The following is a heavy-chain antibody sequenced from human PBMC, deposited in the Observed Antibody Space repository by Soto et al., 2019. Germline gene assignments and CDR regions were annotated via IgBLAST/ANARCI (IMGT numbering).Heavy chain of an antibody. CDR3: ARGPLTVTTWPAEYFQH. CDR1: GFTFSSYS. D-gene: IGHD4-17*01. V-gene: IGHV3-21*01. CDR2: ISSSSSYI. J-gene: IGHJ1*01. Sequence: EVQLVESGGGLVKPGGSLRLSCAASGFTFSSYSMNWVRQAPGKGLEWVSSISSSSSYIYYADSVKGRFTISRDNAQNSRYLKMNSLRAEDTAVYYCARGPLTVTTWPAEYFQHWGQGTLFTVSS.